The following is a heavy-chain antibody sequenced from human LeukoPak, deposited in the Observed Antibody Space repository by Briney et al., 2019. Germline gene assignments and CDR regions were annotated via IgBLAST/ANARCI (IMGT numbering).Heavy chain of an antibody. V-gene: IGHV3-23*01. CDR1: RFTFRNYA. CDR2: ISAVGGNT. D-gene: IGHD2-8*01. Sequence: GGSLRLSCAASRFTFRNYAMNWVRQAPGRGLQWVSSISAVGGNTYYADSVKGRFTISRDDSKNTLYLQMNSLRAEDTAVYFCAKGNGDFDHWGQGTLVTVSS. CDR3: AKGNGDFDH. J-gene: IGHJ4*02.